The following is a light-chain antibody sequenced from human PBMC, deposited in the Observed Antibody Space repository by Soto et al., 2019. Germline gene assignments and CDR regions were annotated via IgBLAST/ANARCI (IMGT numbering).Light chain of an antibody. Sequence: DIQITQSPSSLSASLVDRFTITFRASRTIDNYLNWYQQKPGRAPELLVYATSSLQSGVPSRFTGGGSGTHFTLTISGLQPEDFATYFCQQSYNTPITFGQGTRLEIK. CDR1: RTIDNY. V-gene: IGKV1-39*01. CDR3: QQSYNTPIT. J-gene: IGKJ5*01. CDR2: ATS.